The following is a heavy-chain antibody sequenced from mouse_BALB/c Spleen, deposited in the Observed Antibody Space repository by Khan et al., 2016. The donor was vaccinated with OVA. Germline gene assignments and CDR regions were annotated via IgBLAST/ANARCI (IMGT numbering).Heavy chain of an antibody. Sequence: VQLQESGPEVVRPGVSVKISCKGSGYTFTDYAMHWVKQSHAKSLEWIGLISTYSGNTTYKQKFKGKATMTVDKTSSTAYMVLARWTSEDSAISYGTRPAYDGYYDYWGQGTTLTVSS. CDR2: ISTYSGNT. CDR3: TRPAYDGYYDY. CDR1: GYTFTDYA. J-gene: IGHJ2*01. V-gene: IGHV1S137*01. D-gene: IGHD2-3*01.